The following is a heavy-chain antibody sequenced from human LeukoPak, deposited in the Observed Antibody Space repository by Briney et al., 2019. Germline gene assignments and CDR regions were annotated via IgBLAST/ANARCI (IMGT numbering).Heavy chain of an antibody. CDR1: GYSFTSYW. CDR2: IYPGDSDT. J-gene: IGHJ6*03. Sequence: GESLKISCQGFGYSFTSYWIGWVRQMPGKGLEWMGIIYPGDSDTSYSPSFQGQVTTSADKSISTAYLQWSSLKASDTAMYYCARLYYDFWSGYNYYYYYYMDGWGKGTTVTIAS. V-gene: IGHV5-51*01. CDR3: ARLYYDFWSGYNYYYYYYMDG. D-gene: IGHD3-3*01.